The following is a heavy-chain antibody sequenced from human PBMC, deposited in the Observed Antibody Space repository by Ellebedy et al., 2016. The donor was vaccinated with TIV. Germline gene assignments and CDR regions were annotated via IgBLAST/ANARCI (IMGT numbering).Heavy chain of an antibody. CDR1: GFSFNNGW. Sequence: GESLKISCSSSGFSFNNGWMNWVRQSPGKGLEWVGRIKSESEGGTTDYAAPVKVRFTISRDDLQNILYPQMKNLTIADTGVYYCSTYTVGDDSWGQGTLVIVSS. V-gene: IGHV3-15*01. CDR2: IKSESEGGTT. J-gene: IGHJ1*01. CDR3: STYTVGDDS. D-gene: IGHD1-26*01.